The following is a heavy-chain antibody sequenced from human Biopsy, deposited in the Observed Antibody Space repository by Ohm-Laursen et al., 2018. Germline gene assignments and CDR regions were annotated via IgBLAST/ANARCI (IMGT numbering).Heavy chain of an antibody. D-gene: IGHD3-9*01. Sequence: SVKVSCKASGYSFTKYYINWVRQAPGQGLEWMGIINPTGGTTSYAEKFQGRVTLTRDTSTGTVYLELNSLIYEDTALYYCARDETGSSVFGPYYYGMDVWGQGTTVTASS. CDR3: ARDETGSSVFGPYYYGMDV. V-gene: IGHV1-46*01. CDR2: INPTGGTT. J-gene: IGHJ6*02. CDR1: GYSFTKYY.